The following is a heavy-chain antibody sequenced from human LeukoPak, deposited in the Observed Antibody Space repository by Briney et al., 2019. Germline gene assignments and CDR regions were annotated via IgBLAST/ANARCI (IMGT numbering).Heavy chain of an antibody. Sequence: PSETLSLTCTVSGVSISSYYWSWIRQPPGKGLEWIGDIYYSGSTNYNPSLKSRVTISVDTSKNQFSLKLSSVTAADTAVYYCARGLPGYSYGRTFDYWGQGTLVAVSS. V-gene: IGHV4-59*01. CDR2: IYYSGST. CDR3: ARGLPGYSYGRTFDY. CDR1: GVSISSYY. D-gene: IGHD5-18*01. J-gene: IGHJ4*02.